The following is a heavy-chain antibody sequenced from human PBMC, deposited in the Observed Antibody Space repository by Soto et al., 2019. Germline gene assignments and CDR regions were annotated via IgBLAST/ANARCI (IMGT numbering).Heavy chain of an antibody. V-gene: IGHV3-53*01. CDR3: ARGIPRGYSYGSYYFDY. Sequence: GGSLRLSCAASGFTVSSNYMTWVRQAPGKGLEWVSVIYSGGRTYYADSVKGRFTISRDNSKNTLYLQMNSLRVEDTAVYYCARGIPRGYSYGSYYFDYWGQGTLVTVSS. D-gene: IGHD5-18*01. CDR2: IYSGGRT. CDR1: GFTVSSNY. J-gene: IGHJ4*02.